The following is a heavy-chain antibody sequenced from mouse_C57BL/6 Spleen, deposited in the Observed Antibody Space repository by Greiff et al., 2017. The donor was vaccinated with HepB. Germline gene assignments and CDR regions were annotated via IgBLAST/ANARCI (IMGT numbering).Heavy chain of an antibody. Sequence: QVQLKQPGAELVRPGSSVKLSCKASGYTFTSYWMDWVKQRPGQGLEWIGNIYPSDSETHYNQKFKDKATLTVDKSSSTAYMQLSSLTSEDSAVYYCARRVYGRPFDYWGQGTTLTVSS. D-gene: IGHD1-1*01. CDR2: IYPSDSET. J-gene: IGHJ2*01. CDR1: GYTFTSYW. CDR3: ARRVYGRPFDY. V-gene: IGHV1-61*01.